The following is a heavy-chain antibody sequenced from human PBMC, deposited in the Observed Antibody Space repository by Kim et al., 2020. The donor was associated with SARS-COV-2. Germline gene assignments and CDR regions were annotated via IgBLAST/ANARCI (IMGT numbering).Heavy chain of an antibody. J-gene: IGHJ6*02. CDR2: IYYSGST. CDR3: AREGLARFVEYGMDV. D-gene: IGHD3-10*01. V-gene: IGHV4-59*01. Sequence: SETLSLTCTVSGGSISSYYWSWIRQPPGKGLEWIGYIYYSGSTNYNPSLKSRVTISVDTSKNQFSLKLSSVTAADTAVYYCAREGLARFVEYGMDVWGQGTTVTVSS. CDR1: GGSISSYY.